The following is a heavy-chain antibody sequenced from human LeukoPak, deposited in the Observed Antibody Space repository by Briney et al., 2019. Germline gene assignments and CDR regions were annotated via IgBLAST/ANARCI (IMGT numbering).Heavy chain of an antibody. CDR3: ARDGAVAGRFIRMDNWFDP. V-gene: IGHV1-2*02. CDR2: INPNSGGT. CDR1: GYTFTGYY. J-gene: IGHJ5*02. Sequence: ASVKVSCKASGYTFTGYYMHWVRQAPGQGLEWMGWINPNSGGTNYAQKFQGRVTMTRDTSISTAYMELSRLRSDDTAVYYCARDGAVAGRFIRMDNWFDPWGQGTLVTVSS. D-gene: IGHD6-19*01.